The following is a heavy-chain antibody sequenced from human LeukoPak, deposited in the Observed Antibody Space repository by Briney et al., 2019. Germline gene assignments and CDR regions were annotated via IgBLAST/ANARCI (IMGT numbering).Heavy chain of an antibody. Sequence: SETLSLTCTVSGGSISSHYWSWIRQPPGKGLEWIGYIYYSGSTNYNPSLKSRVTISVDTSKNQSSLKLSSVTAADTAVYYCARGGGTTVGLYYYYMDVWGKGTTVTVSS. J-gene: IGHJ6*03. V-gene: IGHV4-59*11. D-gene: IGHD1-1*01. CDR2: IYYSGST. CDR1: GGSISSHY. CDR3: ARGGGTTVGLYYYYMDV.